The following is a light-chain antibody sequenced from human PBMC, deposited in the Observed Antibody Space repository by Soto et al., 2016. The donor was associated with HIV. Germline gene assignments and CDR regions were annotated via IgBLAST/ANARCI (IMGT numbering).Light chain of an antibody. CDR2: SKN. CDR3: NSRDSSGNRVL. J-gene: IGLJ2*01. Sequence: SSELTQDPAVSVALGQTVRITCQGDSLKIYYASWYQQKPGQAPILVFHSKNNRPSGVPDRFSGSSSGNTASLTITGAQAEDDGYYYCNSRDSSGNRVLFGGGTKVTVL. CDR1: SLKIYY. V-gene: IGLV3-19*01.